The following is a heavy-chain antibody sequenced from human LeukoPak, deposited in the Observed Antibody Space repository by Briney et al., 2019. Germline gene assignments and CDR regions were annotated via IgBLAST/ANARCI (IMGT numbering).Heavy chain of an antibody. CDR3: ARVRGSGSYYNVLDY. CDR1: GGSFSGYY. D-gene: IGHD3-10*01. CDR2: INHSGST. Sequence: ASETLSLTCAVYGGSFSGYYWSWIRQPLGKGLEWIGEINHSGSTNYNPSLKSRVTISVDTSKNQFSLKLSSVTAADTAVYYCARVRGSGSYYNVLDYWGQGTLVTVSS. J-gene: IGHJ4*02. V-gene: IGHV4-34*01.